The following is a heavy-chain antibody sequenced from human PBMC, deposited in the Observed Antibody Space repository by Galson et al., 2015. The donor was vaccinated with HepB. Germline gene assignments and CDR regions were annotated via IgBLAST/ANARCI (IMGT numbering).Heavy chain of an antibody. Sequence: SLRLSCAASGFTFTHYAMSWVRQAPGKGLEWVSTISGTGGDTYRSGGRTYYVDSVKGRFTLSRENSKNTLYLQMTSLRVDDTAVYYCAKLSRRTVTYGSASGGMDVWGHGTTVTVSS. CDR2: ISGTGGDT. CDR3: AKLSRRTVTYGSASGGMDV. J-gene: IGHJ6*02. D-gene: IGHD3-10*01. CDR1: GFTFTHYA. V-gene: IGHV3-23*01.